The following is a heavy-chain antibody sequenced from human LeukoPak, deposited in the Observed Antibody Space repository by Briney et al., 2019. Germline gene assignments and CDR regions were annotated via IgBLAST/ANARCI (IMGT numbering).Heavy chain of an antibody. J-gene: IGHJ3*02. CDR3: ARVFWRYCSGGSCYSAAFDI. CDR1: GFTFSSYG. D-gene: IGHD2-15*01. CDR2: ISYDGSNK. V-gene: IGHV3-30*19. Sequence: PGGSLRLSCAASGFTFSSYGMHWVRQAPGKGLEWVAVISYDGSNKYYADSVKGRFTISRDNSKNTLFLQMNSLRAEDTAVYFCARVFWRYCSGGSCYSAAFDIWGQGTMVTVSS.